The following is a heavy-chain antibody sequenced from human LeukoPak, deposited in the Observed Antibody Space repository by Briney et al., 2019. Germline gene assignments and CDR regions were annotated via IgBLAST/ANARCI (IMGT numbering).Heavy chain of an antibody. CDR2: ISGSGGSA. CDR3: AKDRLDPRNYFDY. J-gene: IGHJ4*02. CDR1: GFTVSSNY. Sequence: GGSLRLSCAASGFTVSSNYMTWVRQAPGKGLEWVSAISGSGGSAYYADSVKGRFTISRDNSKNTLYLQMNSLRAEDTAVYYCAKDRLDPRNYFDYWGQGTLVTVSS. D-gene: IGHD6-19*01. V-gene: IGHV3-23*01.